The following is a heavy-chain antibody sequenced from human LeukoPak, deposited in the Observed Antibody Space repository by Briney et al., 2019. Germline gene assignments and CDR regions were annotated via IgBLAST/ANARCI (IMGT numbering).Heavy chain of an antibody. CDR1: GGSISSYY. V-gene: IGHV4-4*07. J-gene: IGHJ3*02. D-gene: IGHD2-15*01. CDR2: IYTSGST. CDR3: ARSSVVVAANGAFDI. Sequence: PSETLSLTCTVSGGSISSYYWSWIRQPAGKGLEWIGRIYTSGSTNYNPSLKRRVTMSVDTSKNQFSLKLSSVTAADTAVYYCARSSVVVAANGAFDIWGQGTMVTVSS.